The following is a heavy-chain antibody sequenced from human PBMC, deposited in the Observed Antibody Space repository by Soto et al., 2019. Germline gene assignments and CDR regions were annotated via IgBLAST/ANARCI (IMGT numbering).Heavy chain of an antibody. Sequence: GGSRRLSCAASGFTFSSYSMNWVRKAPGKGLEWVSSIDSSSSYIYYADSVKGRFTISRDDSKNTAYLQMDSLKTEDTAVYYCTRQHLDVPVASAIDYWGQGTLVTVS. CDR1: GFTFSSYS. CDR3: TRQHLDVPVASAIDY. J-gene: IGHJ4*02. D-gene: IGHD6-19*01. CDR2: IDSSSSYI. V-gene: IGHV3-21*04.